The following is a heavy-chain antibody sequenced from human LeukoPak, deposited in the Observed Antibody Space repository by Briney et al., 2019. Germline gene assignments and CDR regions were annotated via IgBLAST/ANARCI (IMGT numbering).Heavy chain of an antibody. J-gene: IGHJ3*02. CDR1: GFTFSNDA. CDR2: ISSSSSYI. CDR3: ARSPGIAAAGTPDAFDI. D-gene: IGHD6-13*01. Sequence: PGGSLRLSCTASGFTFSNDAMAWVRQAPGKGLEWVSSISSSSSYIYYADSVKGRFTISRDNAKNSLYLQMNSLRAEDTAVYYCARSPGIAAAGTPDAFDIWGQGTMVTVSS. V-gene: IGHV3-21*01.